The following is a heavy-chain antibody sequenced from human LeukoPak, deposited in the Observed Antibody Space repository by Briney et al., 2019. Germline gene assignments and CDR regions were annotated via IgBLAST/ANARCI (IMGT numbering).Heavy chain of an antibody. CDR3: ARDHPSGYLDF. CDR2: INTDGRTT. Sequence: GGSLRLSCAASGFSFSSYWMNWVRQTPGKGLVWVAHINTDGRTTTYADSVKGRFTVSRDNAKNSLYLQMNSLRAEDTAVYYCARDHPSGYLDFWGQGTLVTVSS. V-gene: IGHV3-74*03. J-gene: IGHJ4*02. D-gene: IGHD3-22*01. CDR1: GFSFSSYW.